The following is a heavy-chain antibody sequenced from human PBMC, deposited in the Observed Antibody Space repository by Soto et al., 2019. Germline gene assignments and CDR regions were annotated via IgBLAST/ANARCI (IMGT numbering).Heavy chain of an antibody. J-gene: IGHJ6*02. CDR3: ARNGSYYDFWSGYYFGGGMDV. D-gene: IGHD3-3*01. Sequence: SETLSLTCAVYGGSFSGYYWSWIRQPPGKGLEWVGGINHSGSTTYTPSLKSRVTISVATSKNQFSLKLSSVTAADTAVYYCARNGSYYDFWSGYYFGGGMDVWGQGTTVTVSS. CDR2: INHSGST. CDR1: GGSFSGYY. V-gene: IGHV4-34*01.